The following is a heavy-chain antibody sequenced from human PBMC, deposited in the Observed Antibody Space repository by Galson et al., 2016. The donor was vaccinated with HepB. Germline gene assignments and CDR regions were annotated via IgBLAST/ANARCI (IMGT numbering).Heavy chain of an antibody. V-gene: IGHV1-18*01. CDR1: GYTFTDYG. CDR3: ARDLVTAAGQFFRH. D-gene: IGHD6-25*01. J-gene: IGHJ1*01. Sequence: SVKVSCKASGYTFTDYGISWVRQAPGQGLEWMAWISGDNDYTQYAPKFQDRVTMTTDTSTNTAYMELKSLNSDDTAVYFCARDLVTAAGQFFRHWGQGTLVTVS. CDR2: ISGDNDYT.